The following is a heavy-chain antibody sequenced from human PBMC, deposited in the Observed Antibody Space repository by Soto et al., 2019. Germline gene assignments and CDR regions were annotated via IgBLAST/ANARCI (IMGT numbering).Heavy chain of an antibody. CDR2: IYYSGST. D-gene: IGHD5-12*01. J-gene: IGHJ4*02. Sequence: SETLSLTCTVSGGSISSGGYYWSWIRQHPGKGLEWIGYIYYSGSTYYNPSLKSRVTISVDTSKNQFSLKLSSVTAADTAVYYCARGVVATRSYYSDYWGQGTLATVSS. CDR3: ARGVVATRSYYSDY. V-gene: IGHV4-31*03. CDR1: GGSISSGGYY.